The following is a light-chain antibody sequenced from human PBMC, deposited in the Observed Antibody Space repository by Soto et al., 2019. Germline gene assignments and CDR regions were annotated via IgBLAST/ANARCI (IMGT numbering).Light chain of an antibody. J-gene: IGKJ1*01. CDR1: ETVNTY. CDR3: QQRHTAPRT. Sequence: MTQTPSTRAVYLKDRATVACRASETVNTYLNWYQHKPGQPPKLLIYLASTLPSGVPSRFSGSRPGTDFTLTIRSRQPDYFALSICQQRHTAPRTFGQGTKVDIK. V-gene: IGKV1-39*01. CDR2: LAS.